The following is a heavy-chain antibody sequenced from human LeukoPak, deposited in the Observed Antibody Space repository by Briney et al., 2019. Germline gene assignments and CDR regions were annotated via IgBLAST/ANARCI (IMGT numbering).Heavy chain of an antibody. CDR1: GGSISSGGYS. CDR2: IYNSGST. D-gene: IGHD3-22*01. CDR3: ARHRVGRITMIVVAITPTTHFDY. J-gene: IGHJ4*02. V-gene: IGHV4-30-4*07. Sequence: PSETLSLTCAVSGGSISSGGYSWSWIRQPPGKGLEWIGYIYNSGSTSYNPSLKSRVTMSVDMSKNQFSLKLSSVTAADTAVYYCARHRVGRITMIVVAITPTTHFDYWGQGTLVTVSS.